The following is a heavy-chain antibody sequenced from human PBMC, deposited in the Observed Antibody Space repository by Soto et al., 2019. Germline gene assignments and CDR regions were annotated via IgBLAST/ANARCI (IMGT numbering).Heavy chain of an antibody. V-gene: IGHV4-59*08. J-gene: IGHJ5*02. CDR2: IYYSGST. Sequence: SETLSLTCTVSGGSISSYYWSWIRQPPGKGLEWIGYIYYSGSTNYNPSLKSRVTISVDTSKNQFSLKLSSVTAADTAVYYCARGGYYDFWSDNWFDPWGQGTLVTVSS. CDR1: GGSISSYY. D-gene: IGHD3-3*01. CDR3: ARGGYYDFWSDNWFDP.